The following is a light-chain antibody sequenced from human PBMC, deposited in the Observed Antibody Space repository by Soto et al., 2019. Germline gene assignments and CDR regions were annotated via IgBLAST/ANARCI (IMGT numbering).Light chain of an antibody. CDR3: QQYYSYPRGT. V-gene: IGKV1-8*01. Sequence: AIRMTQSPSSFSASTGDRVTITCRASQGISSYLAWYQQKPGKAPKLLIYAASTLQSGVPSRFSGSGSGTGFTLTISCLQSEDFATYYCQQYYSYPRGTFGQGTKVDI. J-gene: IGKJ1*01. CDR2: AAS. CDR1: QGISSY.